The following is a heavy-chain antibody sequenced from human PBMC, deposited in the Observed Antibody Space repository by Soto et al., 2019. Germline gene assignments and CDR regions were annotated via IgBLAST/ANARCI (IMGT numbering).Heavy chain of an antibody. CDR1: GYSFASYW. Sequence: GESLKISCQGSGYSFASYWIGWVRQMPGKDLEWMGIIYPGDSDTRYSPSFQGQVTISADKSISTAYLQWSSLKASDTAMYYCARHGSEYSSSLGYFDYWGQGTLVTVS. D-gene: IGHD6-6*01. CDR2: IYPGDSDT. V-gene: IGHV5-51*01. J-gene: IGHJ4*02. CDR3: ARHGSEYSSSLGYFDY.